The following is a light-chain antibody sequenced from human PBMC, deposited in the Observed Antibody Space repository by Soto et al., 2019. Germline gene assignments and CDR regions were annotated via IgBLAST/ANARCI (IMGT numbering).Light chain of an antibody. CDR2: GNT. CDR1: SSNIGADYE. J-gene: IGLJ1*01. Sequence: QSVLTQPPSVSGAPGQRVTISCTGGSSNIGADYEVHWYQQLPGTAPKLLIYGNTNRPSGVPDRFSGSKSGSSASLAITGLKDEDEDEYYCQSYDSTLKGCVFGTGTKLTVL. V-gene: IGLV1-40*01. CDR3: QSYDSTLKGCV.